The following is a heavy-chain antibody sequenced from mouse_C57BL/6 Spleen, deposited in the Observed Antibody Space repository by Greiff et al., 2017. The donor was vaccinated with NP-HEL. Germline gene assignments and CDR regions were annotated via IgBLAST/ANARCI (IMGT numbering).Heavy chain of an antibody. V-gene: IGHV1-54*01. CDR3: AREGDYGYDAWFAY. Sequence: LVESGAELVRPGTSVKVSCKASGYAFTNYLIEWVKQRPGQGLEWIGVINPGSGGTNYNEKFKGKATLTADKSSSTAYMQLSSLTSEDSAVYFCAREGDYGYDAWFAYWGQGTLVTVSA. CDR1: GYAFTNYL. D-gene: IGHD2-2*01. J-gene: IGHJ3*01. CDR2: INPGSGGT.